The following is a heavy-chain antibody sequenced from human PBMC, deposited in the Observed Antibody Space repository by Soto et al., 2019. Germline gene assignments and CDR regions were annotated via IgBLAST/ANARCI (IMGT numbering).Heavy chain of an antibody. CDR2: ISAYNGNT. Sequence: ASVKVSCKASGYTFTSYGISWVRQAPGQGLEWMGWISAYNGNTNYAQKLQGRVTMTTDTSTSTAYMELRSLRSDDTAVYYCASQPIYCTNGACYTYYYYYGMDVWGQGTTVTVSS. D-gene: IGHD2-8*01. V-gene: IGHV1-18*04. J-gene: IGHJ6*02. CDR1: GYTFTSYG. CDR3: ASQPIYCTNGACYTYYYYYGMDV.